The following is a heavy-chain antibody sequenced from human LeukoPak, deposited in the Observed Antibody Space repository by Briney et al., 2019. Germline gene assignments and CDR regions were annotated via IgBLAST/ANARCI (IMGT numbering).Heavy chain of an antibody. V-gene: IGHV3-11*01. CDR2: ISSSGSTI. D-gene: IGHD3-22*01. J-gene: IGHJ4*02. CDR1: GFTFSDYY. Sequence: PGGSLRLSCAASGFTFSDYYMSWIRQAPGKGLEGVSYISSSGSTIYYADSVKGRFTISRGNAKNSLYLQMNSLRAEDTAVYYCARDRDYYDSSGYQPPDYWGQGTLVTVSS. CDR3: ARDRDYYDSSGYQPPDY.